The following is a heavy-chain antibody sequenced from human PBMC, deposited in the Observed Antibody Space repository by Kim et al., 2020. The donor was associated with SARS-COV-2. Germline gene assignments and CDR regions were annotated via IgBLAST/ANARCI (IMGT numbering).Heavy chain of an antibody. CDR2: MYQSWSI. Sequence: SETLSLTCTVSGGSVSSYYWNWIRQPPGKGLEWMGEMYQSWSIDYNPSLKSRVTISADTSKNQVTLRLTPVTAADTGVYYFARDADHWFDPWGQGTLVT. CDR3: ARDADHWFDP. CDR1: GGSVSSYY. J-gene: IGHJ5*02. V-gene: IGHV4-59*02.